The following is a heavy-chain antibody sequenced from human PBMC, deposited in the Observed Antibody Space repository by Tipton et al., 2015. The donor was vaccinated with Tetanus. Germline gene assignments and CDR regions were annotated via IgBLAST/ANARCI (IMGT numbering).Heavy chain of an antibody. CDR2: ISSSSSYI. Sequence: GSLRLSCAASGFTFSSYSMNWVRQAPGKGLEWVSSISSSSSYIYYADSVKGRFTISRDNAKSTLSLQMNSLRTEDTAVYSCARDRRGRDSYNLPDYWGQGTLVTVSS. J-gene: IGHJ4*02. D-gene: IGHD5-24*01. CDR1: GFTFSSYS. CDR3: ARDRRGRDSYNLPDY. V-gene: IGHV3-21*01.